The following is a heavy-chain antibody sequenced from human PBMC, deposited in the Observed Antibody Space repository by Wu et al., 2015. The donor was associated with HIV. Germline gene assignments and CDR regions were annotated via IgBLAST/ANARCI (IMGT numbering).Heavy chain of an antibody. CDR1: EDFFTNYA. V-gene: IGHV1-69*05. D-gene: IGHD3/OR15-3a*01. J-gene: IGHJ3*02. CDR3: ATHPGWTGVLDAFDM. Sequence: QVQLVQSGTEVKKPGSSVQVSCKASEDFFTNYAVNWVRQAPGQGLEWMGGIIPIVGTPRYAQRFHGRVTIFTDEDTSTAYMELSNLRNEDSAVYYCATHPGWTGVLDAFDMWGQGTLVTVSS. CDR2: IIPIVGTP.